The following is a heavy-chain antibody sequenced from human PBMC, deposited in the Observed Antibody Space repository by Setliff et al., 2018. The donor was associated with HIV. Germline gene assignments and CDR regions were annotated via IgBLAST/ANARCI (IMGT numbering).Heavy chain of an antibody. CDR3: AADSSGYTFDH. D-gene: IGHD3-22*01. Sequence: SETLSLTCTVSGGSISSGSYYWGWIRQPPGKGLAWIGSIYYSGSTYYNPSLKSRVTISVDTSKNQFSLKLRSVTAADTAVYYCAADSSGYTFDHWGQGTLVTVSS. CDR2: IYYSGST. J-gene: IGHJ4*02. CDR1: GGSISSGSYY. V-gene: IGHV4-39*07.